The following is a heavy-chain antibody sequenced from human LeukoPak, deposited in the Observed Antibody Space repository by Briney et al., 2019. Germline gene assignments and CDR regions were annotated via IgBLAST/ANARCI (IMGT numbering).Heavy chain of an antibody. CDR2: INPNSGGT. Sequence: GASVKVSCKASGYTFTGYYMHWVRQAPGQGLEWMGWINPNSGGTNYAQKFQGRVTMTRDTSISTACMELSRLRSDDTAVYYCARAGNEYSSGWYYYWGQGTLVTVSS. J-gene: IGHJ4*02. CDR1: GYTFTGYY. D-gene: IGHD6-19*01. V-gene: IGHV1-2*02. CDR3: ARAGNEYSSGWYYY.